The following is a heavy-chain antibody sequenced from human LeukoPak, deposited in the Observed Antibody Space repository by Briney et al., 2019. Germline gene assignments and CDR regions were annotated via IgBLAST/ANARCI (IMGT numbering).Heavy chain of an antibody. J-gene: IGHJ4*02. CDR2: ISAYNGNT. CDR1: GYTFTSHG. V-gene: IGHV1-18*01. Sequence: VSVKVSCKASGYTFTSHGISWVRQAPGQGLEWMGWISAYNGNTNYAQKLQGRVTITADESTSTAYMELSSLRSEDTAVYYCASAPRIAATDYFDYWGQGTLVTVSS. CDR3: ASAPRIAATDYFDY. D-gene: IGHD6-13*01.